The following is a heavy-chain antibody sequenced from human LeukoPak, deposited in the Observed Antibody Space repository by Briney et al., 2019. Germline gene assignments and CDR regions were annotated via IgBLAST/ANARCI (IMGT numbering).Heavy chain of an antibody. CDR2: ISGSGGST. J-gene: IGHJ4*02. Sequence: PGGSPRLSCAASGFTFSSYAMSWVRQAPGKGLEWVSAISGSGGSTYYADSVKGRFTISRDNSKNTLYLQMNSLRAEDTAVYYCAPSPFYGDALDYWGQGTLVTVSS. D-gene: IGHD4-17*01. V-gene: IGHV3-23*01. CDR3: APSPFYGDALDY. CDR1: GFTFSSYA.